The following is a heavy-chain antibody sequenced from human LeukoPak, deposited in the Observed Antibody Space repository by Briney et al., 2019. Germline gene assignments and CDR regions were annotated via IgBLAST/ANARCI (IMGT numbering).Heavy chain of an antibody. J-gene: IGHJ4*02. D-gene: IGHD2-21*02. Sequence: GGSLRLSCAAYGFTFSSYAMSWVRQAPGKGLEWVSAISGSGGSTYYADSVKGRFTISRDNSKNTLYLQMNSLRAEDTAVYYCATRGVIVVVTAIRDYWGQGTLVTVSS. CDR3: ATRGVIVVVTAIRDY. CDR1: GFTFSSYA. CDR2: ISGSGGST. V-gene: IGHV3-23*01.